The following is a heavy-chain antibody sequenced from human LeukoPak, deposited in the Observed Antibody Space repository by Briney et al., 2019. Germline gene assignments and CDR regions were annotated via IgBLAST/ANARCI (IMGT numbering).Heavy chain of an antibody. CDR2: ISAYNGNT. J-gene: IGHJ5*02. D-gene: IGHD6-13*01. CDR3: ARDADPNIAAAGTIIPFDP. CDR1: GYTFTSYG. Sequence: ASVKVSCKASGYTFTSYGISWVRQAPGQGLEWMGWISAYNGNTNYAQKLQGRVTMATDTSTSTAYMELRSLRSDDTAVYYCARDADPNIAAAGTIIPFDPWGQGTLVTVSP. V-gene: IGHV1-18*04.